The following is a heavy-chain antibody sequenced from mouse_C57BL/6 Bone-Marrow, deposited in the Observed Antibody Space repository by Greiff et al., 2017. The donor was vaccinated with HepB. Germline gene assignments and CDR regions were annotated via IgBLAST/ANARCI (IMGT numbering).Heavy chain of an antibody. J-gene: IGHJ2*01. CDR2: FYPGSGSI. D-gene: IGHD1-1*01. Sequence: VKLMESGAELVKPGASVKLSCKASGYTFTEYTIHWVKQRSGQGLEWIGWFYPGSGSIKYNEKFKGKATLTADKSSSTAYMQLSSLTSEDSAVYFCARAPSYYGSFDYWGQGTTLTVSS. CDR3: ARAPSYYGSFDY. V-gene: IGHV1-62-2*01. CDR1: GYTFTEYT.